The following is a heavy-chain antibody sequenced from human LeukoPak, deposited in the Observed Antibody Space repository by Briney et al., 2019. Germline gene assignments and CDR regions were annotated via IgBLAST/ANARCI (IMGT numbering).Heavy chain of an antibody. CDR3: ATGYSGYPYYFDY. J-gene: IGHJ4*02. D-gene: IGHD5-12*01. V-gene: IGHV3-30*02. CDR2: IRYDGSNK. CDR1: GFTFSSYG. Sequence: GGSLRLSCAASGFTFSSYGMHWVRQAPGKGLEWVAFIRYDGSNKYYADSVKGRFTISRDNSKNTLYLQMNSLRAEDTAVYYCATGYSGYPYYFDYWGQGTLVTVSS.